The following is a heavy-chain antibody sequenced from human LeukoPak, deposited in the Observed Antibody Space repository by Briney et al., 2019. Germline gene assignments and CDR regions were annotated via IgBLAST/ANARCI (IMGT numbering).Heavy chain of an antibody. V-gene: IGHV1-2*02. J-gene: IGHJ6*03. CDR3: ARDGVFRFEVGDVYYYYMDV. D-gene: IGHD2-21*02. CDR2: INPNSGDT. CDR1: GYTFTGYY. Sequence: ASVKVSCKAPGYTFTGYYMHWVRQASGQGLEWMGWINPNSGDTKYAQKFQGRVTMTRDTSNNTVYMDLTRLIFDDTAMYYCARDGVFRFEVGDVYYYYMDVWGKGTTVIISS.